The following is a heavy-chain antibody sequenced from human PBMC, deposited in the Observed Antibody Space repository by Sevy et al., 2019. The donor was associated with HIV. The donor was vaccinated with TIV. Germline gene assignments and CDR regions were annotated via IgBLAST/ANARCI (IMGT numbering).Heavy chain of an antibody. D-gene: IGHD2-8*01. Sequence: GGSLRLSCAASGFTFSTYDMHWVRQAPGKGLEWVAYIRYDGSNKYYADSVRGRFTISRDNSKNTLYLQMNSLRAEDTADYYCARGRKTTQEWLEELDYYYGVDVWGQGTTVTVSS. V-gene: IGHV3-30*02. J-gene: IGHJ6*02. CDR2: IRYDGSNK. CDR3: ARGRKTTQEWLEELDYYYGVDV. CDR1: GFTFSTYD.